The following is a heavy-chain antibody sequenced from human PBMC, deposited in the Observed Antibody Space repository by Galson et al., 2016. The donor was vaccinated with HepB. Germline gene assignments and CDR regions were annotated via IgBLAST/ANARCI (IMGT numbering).Heavy chain of an antibody. Sequence: SLRLSCAASGFTFAYAWMNWVRQAPGKGLEWVGRIQNKADGGTIDYAAPVKGRFTISSDDSKNTLYLQMNSLEIEHTAIYYCTKVLAYYQYDMDVWGRGSTVTVSS. CDR2: IQNKADGGTI. CDR1: GFTFAYAW. D-gene: IGHD4/OR15-4a*01. V-gene: IGHV3-15*01. J-gene: IGHJ6*03. CDR3: TKVLAYYQYDMDV.